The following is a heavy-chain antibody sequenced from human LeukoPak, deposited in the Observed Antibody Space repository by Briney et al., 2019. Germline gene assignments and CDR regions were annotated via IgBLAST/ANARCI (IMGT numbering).Heavy chain of an antibody. D-gene: IGHD3/OR15-3a*01. J-gene: IGHJ4*02. CDR2: ISGSGGST. V-gene: IGHV3-23*01. Sequence: GGSLRLSCAASGFTLSRYAMSGVREAPGKGLEWVSAISGSGGSTYYADSVKGRFTISRDNSKNTLYLQMNSLRAEDTAVYYCAKEDWNYPDYWGQGTLVTVSS. CDR3: AKEDWNYPDY. CDR1: GFTLSRYA.